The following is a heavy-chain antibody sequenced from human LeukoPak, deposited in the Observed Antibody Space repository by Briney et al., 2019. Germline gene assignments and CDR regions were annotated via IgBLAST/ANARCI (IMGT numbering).Heavy chain of an antibody. V-gene: IGHV4-38-2*02. CDR2: IYHSGST. Sequence: PSETLSLTCTVSGYSISSGYYWGWIRQPPGKGLEWIGSIYHSGSTFYNPSLQSRVTISVDTSKNQFSLRLRSLNAADTAIYYCARDVSLVRGVINPNWFDPWGQGTLVTVSS. D-gene: IGHD3-10*01. CDR3: ARDVSLVRGVINPNWFDP. J-gene: IGHJ5*02. CDR1: GYSISSGYY.